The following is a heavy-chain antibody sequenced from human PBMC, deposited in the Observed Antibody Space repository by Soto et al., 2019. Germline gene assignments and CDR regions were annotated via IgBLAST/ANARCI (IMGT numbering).Heavy chain of an antibody. V-gene: IGHV4-59*01. CDR2: IHYSGST. D-gene: IGHD3-10*01. CDR3: ASRYGSAFDF. Sequence: QVQLQESGPGLVKPSETLSLTCTVSGGSISSYYWSWIRQPPGKGLEWIGYIHYSGSTNYNPSLKSSVTISVDTSKNQFSLKLTSVRAADTAVYYCASRYGSAFDFWGQGTMVTVSS. J-gene: IGHJ3*01. CDR1: GGSISSYY.